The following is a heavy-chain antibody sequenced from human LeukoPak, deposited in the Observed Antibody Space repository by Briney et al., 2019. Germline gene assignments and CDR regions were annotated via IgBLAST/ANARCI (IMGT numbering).Heavy chain of an antibody. V-gene: IGHV4-4*07. CDR3: ARGTRQSSNHYFDY. J-gene: IGHJ4*02. CDR2: IYTSGST. CDR1: GGSISSYY. Sequence: SETLSLTCTVSGGSISSYYWSWIRQPAGKGLEWIGRIYTSGSTNYNPSLKSRVTISVDTSKNQFSLKLSSVTAADTAVFYCARGTRQSSNHYFDYWGQGTLVTVSS. D-gene: IGHD4-11*01.